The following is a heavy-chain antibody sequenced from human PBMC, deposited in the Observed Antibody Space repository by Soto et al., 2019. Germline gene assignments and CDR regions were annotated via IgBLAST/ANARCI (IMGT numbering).Heavy chain of an antibody. CDR3: ARGIRAITMMVVVQRDFDY. J-gene: IGHJ4*02. D-gene: IGHD3-22*01. Sequence: QVQLVQSGAEVKKPGASVKVSCKASGYTFTSYAMHWVRQAPGQRLEWMGWINAGNGNTKYSQKFQGRVTITRDTSASTAYMELSSLRSEDTAVYYCARGIRAITMMVVVQRDFDYWGQGTLVTVSS. CDR1: GYTFTSYA. CDR2: INAGNGNT. V-gene: IGHV1-3*01.